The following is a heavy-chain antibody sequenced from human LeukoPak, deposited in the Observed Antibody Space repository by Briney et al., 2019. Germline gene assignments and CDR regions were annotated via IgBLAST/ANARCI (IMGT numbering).Heavy chain of an antibody. V-gene: IGHV1-18*01. CDR3: ARVYCSGGSCLYYFDY. CDR2: ISAYNGNT. CDR1: GYTFTSYG. D-gene: IGHD2-15*01. Sequence: ASVKVSCKASGYTFTSYGISWVRQAPGQGLKWMGWISAYNGNTNYAQKFQGRVTMTRDTSISTAYMELSRLRSDDTAVYYCARVYCSGGSCLYYFDYWGQGTLVTVSS. J-gene: IGHJ4*02.